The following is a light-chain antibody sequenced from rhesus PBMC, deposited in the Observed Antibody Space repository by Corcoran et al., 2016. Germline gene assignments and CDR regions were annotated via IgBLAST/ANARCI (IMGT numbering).Light chain of an antibody. CDR3: PQPNSHPPYS. CDR2: AAS. V-gene: IGKV1-44*01. J-gene: IGKJ2*01. CDR1: QTISSY. Sequence: GDRVTITCRASQTISSYLAWYQQKPGKVPKLLIYAASSLESGVPARFSGSGSGTEFTLTISSLQAEDFATYYCPQPNSHPPYSFGQGTKVEIK.